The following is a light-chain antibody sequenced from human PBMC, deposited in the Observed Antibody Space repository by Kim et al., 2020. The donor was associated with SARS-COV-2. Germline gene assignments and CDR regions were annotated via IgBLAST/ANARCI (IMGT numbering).Light chain of an antibody. Sequence: NFMLTQPHSVSESPGKTVTISCTRSSGSIASSYVQWYQQRPGSAPTTVISEDNQRPSGVPDRFSGSVDESSNSASLTISGLKPEDEADYYCQSYDTRSHELFGGGTQLTVL. CDR3: QSYDTRSHEL. CDR2: EDN. CDR1: SGSIASSY. V-gene: IGLV6-57*04. J-gene: IGLJ3*02.